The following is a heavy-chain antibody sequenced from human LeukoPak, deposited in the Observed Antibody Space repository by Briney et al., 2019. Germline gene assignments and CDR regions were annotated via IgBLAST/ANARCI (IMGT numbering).Heavy chain of an antibody. CDR3: ARGYGGEVVGAYYFDY. CDR1: GYTFTGYY. CDR2: IIPDSGGT. Sequence: ASVKVSCKPSGYTFTGYYLHWVRQAPGQGLEWMGWIIPDSGGTNYAQKFQGRVTMTRDTSISTAYMELSRLRSDDTAVYYCARGYGGEVVGAYYFDYWGQGSLVTVSS. J-gene: IGHJ4*02. V-gene: IGHV1-2*02. D-gene: IGHD1-26*01.